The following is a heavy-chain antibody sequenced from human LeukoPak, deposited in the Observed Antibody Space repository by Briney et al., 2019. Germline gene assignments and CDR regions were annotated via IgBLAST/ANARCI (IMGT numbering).Heavy chain of an antibody. CDR2: ISTSSAHI. V-gene: IGHV3-21*01. CDR3: ASDLFDY. J-gene: IGHJ4*02. Sequence: GGSLRLSCAASGFTFSSYSMIWVRQAPGRGLEWVSSISTSSAHIYYADSVKARFTISRDNAKNSLYLQMDSLRAEDTAVYYCASDLFDYWGQGTLVIVPS. CDR1: GFTFSSYS.